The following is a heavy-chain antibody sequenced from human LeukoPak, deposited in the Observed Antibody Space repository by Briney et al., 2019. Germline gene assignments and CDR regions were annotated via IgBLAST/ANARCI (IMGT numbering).Heavy chain of an antibody. CDR3: ARGITIIVVAPFDY. Sequence: PSETLSLTCTVSGYSISSGYYWGWIRQPPGKGLEWIGSISHSGNTYYNPSLKSRVTISLHTSKNQFSLKLSSVTAADTAVYYCARGITIIVVAPFDYWGQGTLVTVSS. J-gene: IGHJ4*02. CDR1: GYSISSGYY. D-gene: IGHD3-22*01. V-gene: IGHV4-38-2*02. CDR2: ISHSGNT.